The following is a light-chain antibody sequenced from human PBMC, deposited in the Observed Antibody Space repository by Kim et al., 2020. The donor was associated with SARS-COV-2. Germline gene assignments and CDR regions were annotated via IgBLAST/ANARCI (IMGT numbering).Light chain of an antibody. V-gene: IGKV1-5*03. Sequence: ASVGERVTITCRASQNINNWLAWYQQKAGKAPKLLIYRTSSLGGGVPSRFSGSGSGTEFTLTISSLHPDDFATYYCQQYSRPPWTFGQGTKVDIK. CDR3: QQYSRPPWT. CDR2: RTS. J-gene: IGKJ1*01. CDR1: QNINNW.